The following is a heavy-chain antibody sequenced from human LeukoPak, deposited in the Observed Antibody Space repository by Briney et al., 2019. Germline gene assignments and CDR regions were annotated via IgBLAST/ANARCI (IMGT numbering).Heavy chain of an antibody. CDR3: AASSNWYYFDY. Sequence: GGSLRLSCAASGFTFSNYDMTWVRQAPGKGLEWVSTISDSGGSTFYADSVKGRFTVSRDNSKNTLYLKMNSLTVEDMAVYYCAASSNWYYFDYWGQGTLVTASS. V-gene: IGHV3-23*01. J-gene: IGHJ4*02. CDR2: ISDSGGST. D-gene: IGHD6-13*01. CDR1: GFTFSNYD.